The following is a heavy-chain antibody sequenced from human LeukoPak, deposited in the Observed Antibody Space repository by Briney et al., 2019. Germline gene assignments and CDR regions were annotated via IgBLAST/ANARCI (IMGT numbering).Heavy chain of an antibody. CDR2: IQYSGST. V-gene: IGHV4-61*01. Sequence: KPSETLSLTCTVSGDSVSGISFYWSWIRQPPGKGLQYIGYIQYSGSTNYNPSLKSRVTISVDTSKNQFSLKLSSVTAADTAVYYCARQTVGYCSGNRCYYFDYWGQGTLVTVSS. D-gene: IGHD2-15*01. CDR3: ARQTVGYCSGNRCYYFDY. CDR1: GDSVSGISFY. J-gene: IGHJ4*02.